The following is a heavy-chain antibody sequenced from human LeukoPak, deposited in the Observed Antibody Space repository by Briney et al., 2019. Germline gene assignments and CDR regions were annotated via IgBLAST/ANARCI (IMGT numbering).Heavy chain of an antibody. CDR3: ARRMVATYSWFGP. CDR1: GVSISSYS. J-gene: IGHJ5*02. V-gene: IGHV4-4*09. D-gene: IGHD5-12*01. Sequence: SDTLSLTCTVSGVSISSYSWSWIRQPPGKGLEWIGYIYSSGSTNYNPPLKSRVTISLDTSKNQFSLKLSSVTAADTAVYYCARRMVATYSWFGPWGQGILVTVSS. CDR2: IYSSGST.